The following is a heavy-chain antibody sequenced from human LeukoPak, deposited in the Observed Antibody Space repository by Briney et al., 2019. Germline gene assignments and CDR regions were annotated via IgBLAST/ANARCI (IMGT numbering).Heavy chain of an antibody. D-gene: IGHD3-10*01. CDR3: ARGLLLWFGESRMDV. CDR1: GGSISSYY. Sequence: SETLSLTCTVSGGSISSYYWSWIRQPAGKGLEWIGRIYTSGSTNYNPSLKSRVTMSVDTSKNQFSLKLSSVTAADTAVYYCARGLLLWFGESRMDVWGQGTTVIVSS. J-gene: IGHJ6*02. CDR2: IYTSGST. V-gene: IGHV4-4*07.